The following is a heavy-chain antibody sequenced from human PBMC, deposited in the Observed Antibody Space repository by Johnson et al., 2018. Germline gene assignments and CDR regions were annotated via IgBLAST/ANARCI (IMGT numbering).Heavy chain of an antibody. V-gene: IGHV3-9*01. Sequence: VQLVQSGGGLVQPGRSLRLSCAASGFTFDDYTMHWVRQAPGKGLEWVSGISWNSGSIGYADSVKGRFTISRDNAKNSLYLQMNSLRAEDTALYYCAKDWFNYYYYGMDVWGQGTTVTVSS. CDR3: AKDWFNYYYYGMDV. D-gene: IGHD3-10*01. J-gene: IGHJ6*02. CDR2: ISWNSGSI. CDR1: GFTFDDYT.